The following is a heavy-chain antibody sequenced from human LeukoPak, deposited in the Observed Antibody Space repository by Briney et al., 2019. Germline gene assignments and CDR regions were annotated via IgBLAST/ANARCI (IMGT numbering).Heavy chain of an antibody. CDR1: GYSFSSDW. D-gene: IGHD2-15*01. Sequence: GESLKISCKASGYSFSSDWIAWVRQMPGKGLEWMGIIFPIDSETTYRPSFQGQVTISADKSISTAYLQWSSLKASDTAMYYCTRGCSGGSCSRDAMDVWGQGTMVTVPS. J-gene: IGHJ6*02. CDR3: TRGCSGGSCSRDAMDV. V-gene: IGHV5-51*01. CDR2: IFPIDSET.